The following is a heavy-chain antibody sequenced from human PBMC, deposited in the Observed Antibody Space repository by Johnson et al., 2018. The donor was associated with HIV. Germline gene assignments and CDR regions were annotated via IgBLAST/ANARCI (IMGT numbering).Heavy chain of an antibody. CDR2: ISSGGGTI. D-gene: IGHD1-1*01. J-gene: IGHJ3*02. CDR3: ARATTPQDAFDI. V-gene: IGHV3-11*01. Sequence: QVQLVESGGGLVLPGGSLRLSCAVSGFTFTDHYMSWIRQAPERGLEWVSYISSGGGTIYYADSVKGRFTISRDNAKNSLYLQMNSLRAEDTAVYYCARATTPQDAFDIWGQGTLVTVCS. CDR1: GFTFTDHY.